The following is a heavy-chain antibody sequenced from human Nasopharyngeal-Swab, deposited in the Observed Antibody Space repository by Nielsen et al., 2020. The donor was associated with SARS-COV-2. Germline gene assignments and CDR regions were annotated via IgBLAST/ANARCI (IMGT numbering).Heavy chain of an antibody. J-gene: IGHJ5*02. CDR2: FDPEDGET. Sequence: ASVKVSCKVSGYTLTQLSMHWVRQAPGKGLEWMGGFDPEDGETIYAQKFQGRVTMNEDTSTDTAYMELSSLRSEDTAVYYFATGPVVAPLHWFDPWGQGTLVTVSS. D-gene: IGHD4-23*01. CDR1: GYTLTQLS. V-gene: IGHV1-24*01. CDR3: ATGPVVAPLHWFDP.